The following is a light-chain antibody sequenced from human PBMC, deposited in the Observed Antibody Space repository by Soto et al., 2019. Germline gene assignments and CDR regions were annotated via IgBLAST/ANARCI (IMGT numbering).Light chain of an antibody. Sequence: DIVLTQSPATLSVSPGERATLSCRASQSVSIKLAWYQQKPGQAPRLLIYDTSTRATGIPARFSGSGSGTDFTLTISSLEPEDFAVYYCQQRSKWPITFGQGTRLEIK. CDR1: QSVSIK. CDR2: DTS. J-gene: IGKJ5*01. V-gene: IGKV3-11*01. CDR3: QQRSKWPIT.